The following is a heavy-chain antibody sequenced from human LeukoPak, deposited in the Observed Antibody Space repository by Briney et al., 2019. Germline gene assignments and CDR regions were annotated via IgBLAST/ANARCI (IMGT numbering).Heavy chain of an antibody. Sequence: GGSLRLSCAASGFPFSNAWMSWVRQAPGKGLEWVGCIKSKTDGGTTDYAAPVKGRFTISRDDSKNTLYLQMNSLKTEDTAVYYCTALTGYYAPSDYWGQGTLVSVSS. CDR1: GFPFSNAW. V-gene: IGHV3-15*01. CDR3: TALTGYYAPSDY. J-gene: IGHJ4*02. CDR2: IKSKTDGGTT. D-gene: IGHD3-9*01.